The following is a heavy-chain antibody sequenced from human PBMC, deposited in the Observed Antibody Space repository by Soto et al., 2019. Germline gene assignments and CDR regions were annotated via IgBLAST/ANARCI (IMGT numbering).Heavy chain of an antibody. CDR1: GFTFSDSA. CDR3: VRYSRTLGWFFDL. Sequence: EVQLVESGGGLVQPGGSLKLSCAASGFTFSDSAMHWVRQASGEGLEWLGRIRSKGNNYATEYGASLKGRFTISRDVSKKTTYLQMSNLNTEDTAVYYCVRYSRTLGWFFDLWVRGTLVTVSS. CDR2: IRSKGNNYAT. D-gene: IGHD2-21*01. J-gene: IGHJ2*01. V-gene: IGHV3-73*02.